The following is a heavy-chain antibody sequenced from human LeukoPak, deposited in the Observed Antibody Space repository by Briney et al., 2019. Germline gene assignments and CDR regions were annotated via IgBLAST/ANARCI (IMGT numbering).Heavy chain of an antibody. CDR3: AKEEGVEWLGTNYFDY. V-gene: IGHV3-11*01. CDR1: GFTFGDYY. CDR2: ISSSGSTI. Sequence: GGSLRLSCAASGFTFGDYYMSWIRQAPGKGLEWVSHISSSGSTIYYADSVKGRFTISRDNSKNTLYLQMKSLRAEDTAVYYCAKEEGVEWLGTNYFDYWGQGTLVTVSS. J-gene: IGHJ4*02. D-gene: IGHD6-19*01.